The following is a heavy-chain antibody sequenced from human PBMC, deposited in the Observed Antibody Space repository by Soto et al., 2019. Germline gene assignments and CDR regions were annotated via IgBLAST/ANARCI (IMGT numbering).Heavy chain of an antibody. CDR3: ARDQPGYSYGYGLGY. CDR2: ISSSSSYI. J-gene: IGHJ4*02. CDR1: GFTFSSYS. D-gene: IGHD5-18*01. Sequence: GGSLRLSCAASGFTFSSYSMNWVRQAPGKGLEWVSSISSSSSYIYYADSVKGRFTVSRDNAKNSLYLQMNSLRAEDTAVYYCARDQPGYSYGYGLGYWGQGTLVTVSS. V-gene: IGHV3-21*01.